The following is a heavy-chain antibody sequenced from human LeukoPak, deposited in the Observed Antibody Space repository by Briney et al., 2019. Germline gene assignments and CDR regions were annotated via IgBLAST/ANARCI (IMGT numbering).Heavy chain of an antibody. Sequence: ASVKVSCKASGYTFTSYGINWVRQAPGQGLEWMGWISAYNGNTNYAQKLQGRVTMTTDTSTSTAYMELRSLRSDDTAVYYCARERLTHARGYSYGYNYWGQGTLVTVSS. V-gene: IGHV1-18*01. CDR2: ISAYNGNT. CDR1: GYTFTSYG. CDR3: ARERLTHARGYSYGYNY. J-gene: IGHJ4*02. D-gene: IGHD5-18*01.